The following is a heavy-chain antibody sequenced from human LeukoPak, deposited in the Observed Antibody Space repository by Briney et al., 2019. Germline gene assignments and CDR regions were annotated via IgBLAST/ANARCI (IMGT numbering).Heavy chain of an antibody. Sequence: SVKVSCKASGGTFISYAISWVRQAPGQGLEWMGGIIPIFGTANYAQKFQGRVTITADKSTSTAYMELSSLRAEDTAVYYCAKQSFPKQWLVTDGDYWGQGTLVTVSS. CDR3: AKQSFPKQWLVTDGDY. D-gene: IGHD6-19*01. CDR1: GGTFISYA. J-gene: IGHJ4*02. CDR2: IIPIFGTA. V-gene: IGHV1-69*06.